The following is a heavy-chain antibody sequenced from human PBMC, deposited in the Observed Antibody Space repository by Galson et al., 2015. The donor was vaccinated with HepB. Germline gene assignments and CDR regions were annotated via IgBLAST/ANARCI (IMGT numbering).Heavy chain of an antibody. CDR2: TSSLGDIL. D-gene: IGHD1-26*01. V-gene: IGHV3-30-3*01. Sequence: SLRLSCAASGFTFKIFTMHWVRQAPGKGLEWVATTSSLGDILYYADSERGRFTISRDNSKNILSLQMHSLRAEDTAVYYCTRDAMGRGSGSYSAFDYWGQGTLVTVSS. CDR1: GFTFKIFT. J-gene: IGHJ4*02. CDR3: TRDAMGRGSGSYSAFDY.